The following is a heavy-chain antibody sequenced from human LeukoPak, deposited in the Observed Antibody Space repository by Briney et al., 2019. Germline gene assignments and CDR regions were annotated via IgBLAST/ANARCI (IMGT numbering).Heavy chain of an antibody. CDR2: ISAYNGNT. V-gene: IGHV1-18*01. CDR3: ARVESGGTFHYYYYMDV. Sequence: ASVKVSCKASGYTFTSYGISWVRQAAGQGLEWMGWISAYNGNTNYAQKLQGRVTMTTDTSTSTAYMELRSLRSDDTAVYYCARVESGGTFHYYYYMDVWGKGTTVTVSS. J-gene: IGHJ6*03. CDR1: GYTFTSYG. D-gene: IGHD3-16*01.